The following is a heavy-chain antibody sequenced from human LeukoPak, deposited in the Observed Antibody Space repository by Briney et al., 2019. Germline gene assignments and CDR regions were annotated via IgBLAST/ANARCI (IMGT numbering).Heavy chain of an antibody. D-gene: IGHD2-15*01. J-gene: IGHJ6*03. V-gene: IGHV5-51*01. CDR2: IYPGDSDA. CDR3: ARQARGYCSGGSCYLDYYYYMDV. CDR1: GYSFTNYW. Sequence: GESLKISCKGSGYSFTNYWIGWVRQMPGKGLKWMGIIYPGDSDARYSPSFQGQVTISADKSISTAYLQWSSLKASDTAMYYCARQARGYCSGGSCYLDYYYYMDVWGQGTTVTISS.